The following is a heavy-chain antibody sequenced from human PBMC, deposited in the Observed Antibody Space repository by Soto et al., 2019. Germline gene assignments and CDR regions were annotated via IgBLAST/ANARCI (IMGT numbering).Heavy chain of an antibody. V-gene: IGHV1-18*01. D-gene: IGHD3-10*01. CDR1: GYTFTSYG. CDR2: ISAYNGNT. J-gene: IGHJ4*02. Sequence: ASVKVSCKASGYTFTSYGISWVRQAPGQGLEWMGWISAYNGNTNYAQKLQGRVTMTTDTSTSTAYMELRSLRSDDTAIYYCARERREESSNYGTFDYWGQGTMVTVSS. CDR3: ARERREESSNYGTFDY.